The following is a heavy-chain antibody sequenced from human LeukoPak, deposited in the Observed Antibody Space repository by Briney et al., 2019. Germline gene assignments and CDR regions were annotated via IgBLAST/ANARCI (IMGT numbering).Heavy chain of an antibody. CDR2: IIPIFGTA. Sequence: ASVKVSCKASGGTFSSYAISWVRQAPGQGLEWMGGIIPIFGTANYAQKFQGRVTITADESTSTVYMELSSLRSEDTAVYYCAREHYYDSSGGNFDYWGQGTLVTVSS. V-gene: IGHV1-69*13. D-gene: IGHD3-22*01. CDR1: GGTFSSYA. CDR3: AREHYYDSSGGNFDY. J-gene: IGHJ4*02.